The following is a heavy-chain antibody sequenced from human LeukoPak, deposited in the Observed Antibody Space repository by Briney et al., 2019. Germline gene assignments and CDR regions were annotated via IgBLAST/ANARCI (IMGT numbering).Heavy chain of an antibody. Sequence: SETLSLTCTGSGGSISSYYWSWIRQPPGKGLEWIRYIYYSGSTNYNPSHKSRVTISVDTSKNQFSLKLGSVTAADTAVYYCARPRGGCYDWGPIDYWGQGTLVTVSS. CDR3: ARPRGGCYDWGPIDY. V-gene: IGHV4-59*01. J-gene: IGHJ4*02. CDR2: IYYSGST. D-gene: IGHD3-16*01. CDR1: GGSISSYY.